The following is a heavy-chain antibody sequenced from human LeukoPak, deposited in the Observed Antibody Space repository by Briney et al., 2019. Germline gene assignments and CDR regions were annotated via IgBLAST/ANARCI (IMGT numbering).Heavy chain of an antibody. CDR1: GFNFSTYG. CDR3: AKDHVTSSSWFPDY. V-gene: IGHV3-30*18. Sequence: GRSLRLSCAASGFNFSTYGMHWVRQAPGKGLEWVAVISYDGINKYYADSMKGRFTISRDNSKNMLYLQMSSLRAEDTAVYYCAKDHVTSSSWFPDYWGQGTLVTVSS. D-gene: IGHD6-13*01. J-gene: IGHJ4*02. CDR2: ISYDGINK.